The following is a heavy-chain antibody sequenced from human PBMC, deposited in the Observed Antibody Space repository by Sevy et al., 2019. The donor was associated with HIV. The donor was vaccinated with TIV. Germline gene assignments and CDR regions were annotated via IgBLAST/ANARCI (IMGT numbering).Heavy chain of an antibody. CDR1: GFTFSSYG. CDR3: AKDRDLYFDY. CDR2: ISYDGSNK. J-gene: IGHJ4*02. V-gene: IGHV3-30*18. Sequence: GGFLRLSCAASGFTFSSYGMHWVRQAPGKGLEWVAVISYDGSNKYYADSVKGRFTISRDNSKNTLYLQMNSLRAEDTAVYYCAKDRDLYFDYWGQGTLVTVSS. D-gene: IGHD3-10*01.